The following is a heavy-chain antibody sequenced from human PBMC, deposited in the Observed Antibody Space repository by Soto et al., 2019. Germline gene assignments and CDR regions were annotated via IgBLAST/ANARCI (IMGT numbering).Heavy chain of an antibody. CDR2: IDTAGDT. V-gene: IGHV3-13*01. J-gene: IGHJ6*02. Sequence: VQLVESGGGLVQPGGSLRLSCAASGFTFSRYDMHWVRQTTGKGLEWVSAIDTAGDTYYPGSVKGRFTISRENAKNSLYLQVNSLRAEDTAVYYCARAGGYYYGMDAWGQGTTVTVSS. CDR3: ARAGGYYYGMDA. CDR1: GFTFSRYD.